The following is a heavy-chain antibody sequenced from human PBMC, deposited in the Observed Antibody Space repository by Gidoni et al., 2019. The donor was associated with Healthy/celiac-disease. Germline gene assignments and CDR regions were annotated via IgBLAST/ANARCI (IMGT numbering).Heavy chain of an antibody. Sequence: QLQLQESGPGLVKPSETLSLTCTVSGGSISSSSYYWGWIRQPPGKGLAWIGSIYYSGSTYYNPSLKSRVTISVDTSKSQFSLKLSSVTAADTAVYYCAREGSDTATVYGMDVWGQGTTVTVSS. J-gene: IGHJ6*02. V-gene: IGHV4-39*07. CDR1: GGSISSSSYY. D-gene: IGHD5-18*01. CDR2: IYYSGST. CDR3: AREGSDTATVYGMDV.